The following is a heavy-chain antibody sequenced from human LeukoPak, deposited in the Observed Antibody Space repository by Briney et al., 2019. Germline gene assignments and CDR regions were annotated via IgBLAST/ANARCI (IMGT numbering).Heavy chain of an antibody. V-gene: IGHV3-11*05. CDR2: ISGGSDYT. CDR1: GFTFSDYY. D-gene: IGHD4/OR15-4a*01. J-gene: IGHJ3*02. Sequence: GGSLRLSCAASGFTFSDYYMSWIRQAPGKGLEWISYISGGSDYTNYADSARGRFTISRDNAKNSLYLEMSSLRAEDTAVYYCARDAPAKDAFDIWGQGTMVTVSS. CDR3: ARDAPAKDAFDI.